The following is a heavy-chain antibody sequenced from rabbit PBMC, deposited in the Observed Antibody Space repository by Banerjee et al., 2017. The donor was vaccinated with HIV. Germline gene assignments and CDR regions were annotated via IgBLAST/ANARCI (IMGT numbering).Heavy chain of an antibody. V-gene: IGHV1S45*01. J-gene: IGHJ2*01. CDR2: IYAGSSGST. CDR1: GFSFSSSYW. D-gene: IGHD7-1*01. Sequence: QLVESGGGLVKPGASLTLTCTASGFSFSSSYWICWVRQAPGKGLEWIACIYAGSSGSTYYASWAKGRFTISKTSSTTVTLQMTSLTAADTATYFCARGYTDGFDLWGQGTLVTV. CDR3: ARGYTDGFDL.